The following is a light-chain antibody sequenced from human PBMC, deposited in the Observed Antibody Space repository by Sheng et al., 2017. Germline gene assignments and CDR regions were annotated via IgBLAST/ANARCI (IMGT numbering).Light chain of an antibody. Sequence: QPASVSGSPGQSITISCTGTSSDVGAYNHVSWYQQHPGKAPKLMIYEVSNRPSGVSNRFSGSKSDNTASLTIFGLQAEDEADYYCISYTSSSAWVFGGGTKLTVL. CDR3: ISYTSSSAWV. CDR1: SSDVGAYNH. V-gene: IGLV2-14*01. CDR2: EVS. J-gene: IGLJ3*02.